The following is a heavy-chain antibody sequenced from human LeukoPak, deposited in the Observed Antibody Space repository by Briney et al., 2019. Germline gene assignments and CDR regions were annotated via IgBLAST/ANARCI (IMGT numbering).Heavy chain of an antibody. CDR3: ARARRASGYYFPPDY. J-gene: IGHJ4*02. Sequence: SETLSLTCTVSGGSISSSSYYWGWIRQPPGKGLEWIGSIYYSGSTYYNPSLKSRVTISVDTSKNQFSLKLSSVTAADTAVYYCARARRASGYYFPPDYWGQGTLVTVSS. V-gene: IGHV4-39*07. CDR1: GGSISSSSYY. CDR2: IYYSGST. D-gene: IGHD3-22*01.